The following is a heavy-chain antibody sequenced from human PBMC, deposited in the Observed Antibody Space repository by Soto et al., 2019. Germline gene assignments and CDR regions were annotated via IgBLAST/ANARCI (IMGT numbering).Heavy chain of an antibody. CDR3: VSPGGV. Sequence: EVKLLESGGGLVQPGESLRLSCAASGFRFWTYSMSWVRQAPGKGLEWVSGISGDGSATSYADSLKGRFTVSRDNSKDTLFLQMNTLRVEDTAVYYCVSPGGVWGQGTTVTVSS. CDR2: ISGDGSAT. CDR1: GFRFWTYS. J-gene: IGHJ6*02. V-gene: IGHV3-23*01.